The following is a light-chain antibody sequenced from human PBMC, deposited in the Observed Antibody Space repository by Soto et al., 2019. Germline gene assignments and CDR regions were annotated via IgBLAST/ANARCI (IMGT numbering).Light chain of an antibody. J-gene: IGKJ1*01. CDR1: QSISTW. CDR3: QQYSVSSWT. CDR2: KAS. Sequence: DIPMTQSPSTLSASVGDRVTITCRASQSISTWLAWFQQKPGKAPKLLIHKASNLESGVPSRFSGSGSGTDFTLTISSLQPDDFASYYCQQYSVSSWTFGQGTKVEIQ. V-gene: IGKV1-5*03.